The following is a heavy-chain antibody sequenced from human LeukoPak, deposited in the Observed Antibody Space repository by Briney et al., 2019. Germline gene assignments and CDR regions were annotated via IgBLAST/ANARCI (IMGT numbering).Heavy chain of an antibody. Sequence: ASVEVSCKASGGTFSSYAISWVRQAPGQGLDWMEGIIPIFGTANYAQKFQGRVTITADESTSTAYMELSSLRSEDTAVYYCARDWTTATNYYYYGMDVWGQGTTVTVSS. D-gene: IGHD4-17*01. CDR2: IIPIFGTA. CDR1: GGTFSSYA. CDR3: ARDWTTATNYYYYGMDV. J-gene: IGHJ6*02. V-gene: IGHV1-69*13.